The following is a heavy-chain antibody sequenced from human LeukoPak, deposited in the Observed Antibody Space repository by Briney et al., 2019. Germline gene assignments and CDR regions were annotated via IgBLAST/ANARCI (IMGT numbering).Heavy chain of an antibody. V-gene: IGHV3-9*01. CDR1: EITFEDYA. CDR3: AKDSVGWPRSSSAFDI. Sequence: GGSLRLSCAASEITFEDYAMHWVRQAPGKGLEWVSGISWNSGSIAYADSVKGRFTISRDNAKNSLYLQMNSLRPEDTALYYCAKDSVGWPRSSSAFDIWGQGTRVIVSS. CDR2: ISWNSGSI. J-gene: IGHJ3*02. D-gene: IGHD5-12*01.